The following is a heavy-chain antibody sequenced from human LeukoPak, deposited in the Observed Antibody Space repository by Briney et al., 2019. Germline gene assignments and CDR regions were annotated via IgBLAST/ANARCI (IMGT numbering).Heavy chain of an antibody. CDR2: IWYDGSNK. CDR3: AKDRRFGSGREDYFDY. V-gene: IGHV3-33*03. CDR1: GFTFSSYG. Sequence: GGSLRLSCAASGFTFSSYGMHWVRQAPGKGLEWVAVIWYDGSNKYYADSVKGRFTISRDNRKNSLYLQMSSLRSEDTALYYCAKDRRFGSGREDYFDYWGQGTLVTVSS. J-gene: IGHJ4*02. D-gene: IGHD3-10*01.